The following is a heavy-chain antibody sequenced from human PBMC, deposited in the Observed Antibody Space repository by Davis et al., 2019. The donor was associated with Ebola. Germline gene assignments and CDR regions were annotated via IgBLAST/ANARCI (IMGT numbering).Heavy chain of an antibody. D-gene: IGHD3-3*01. Sequence: SVKVSCKASGGTFSSYAISWVRQAPGQGLDWMGGIIPVFGIPKYAQKFQGRVTNTTDESTSTAYMELSSLGSEDTAVYYCARDRYTDGSGYFFEQSHWGQGTLVTVS. CDR1: GGTFSSYA. CDR2: IIPVFGIP. J-gene: IGHJ4*02. CDR3: ARDRYTDGSGYFFEQSH. V-gene: IGHV1-69*05.